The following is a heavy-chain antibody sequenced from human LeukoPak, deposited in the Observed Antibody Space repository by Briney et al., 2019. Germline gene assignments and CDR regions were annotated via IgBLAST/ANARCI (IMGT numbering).Heavy chain of an antibody. D-gene: IGHD3-3*01. CDR2: INHSGST. CDR1: GGSFSGYY. Sequence: SETLSLTCAVYGGSFSGYYWSWIRQPPGKGLEWIVEINHSGSTNYNPSLKSRVTISVDTSKNQFSLKLSSVTAADTAVYYCARAYYDFWSGYSYYFDYWGQGTLVTVSS. CDR3: ARAYYDFWSGYSYYFDY. J-gene: IGHJ4*02. V-gene: IGHV4-34*01.